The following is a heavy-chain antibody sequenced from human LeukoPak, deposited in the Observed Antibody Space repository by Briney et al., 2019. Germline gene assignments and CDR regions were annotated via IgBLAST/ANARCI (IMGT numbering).Heavy chain of an antibody. CDR3: ARDSSPMAVDY. CDR2: IYHSGST. CDR1: GYSISSGYY. V-gene: IGHV4-38-2*02. D-gene: IGHD3-10*01. Sequence: PSETLSLTCTVSGYSISSGYYWGWIRQPPGKGLEWIGSIYHSGSTYYNPSLKSRVTISVDTSKNQFSLKLRSVTAADTAVYYCARDSSPMAVDYWGQGTLVTVSS. J-gene: IGHJ4*02.